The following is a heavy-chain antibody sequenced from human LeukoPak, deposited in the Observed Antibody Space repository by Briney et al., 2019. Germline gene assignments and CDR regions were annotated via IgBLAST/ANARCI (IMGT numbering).Heavy chain of an antibody. CDR3: ASPKYGDFYFDY. J-gene: IGHJ4*02. Sequence: ASVKVSCKASGYTFSGYYIHWVRQAPGRGLEWMGWISPSTGGTNYGQRFQGRVIMTRDTSIATAYMELRRLRSDDTAVYFCASPKYGDFYFDYWGQGTLVTVAS. D-gene: IGHD2-21*02. CDR1: GYTFSGYY. V-gene: IGHV1-2*02. CDR2: ISPSTGGT.